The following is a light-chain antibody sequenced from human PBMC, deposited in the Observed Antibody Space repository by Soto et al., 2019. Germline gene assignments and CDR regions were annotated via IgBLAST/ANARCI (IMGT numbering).Light chain of an antibody. Sequence: DIQMTQSPSTLSASVGDRVTITCRASQSISNWLAWYQQKPGKAPKLLIYKASSLESGVPSRFSGSGSGTEFTLTIRSLQPDDFATYYCQQYNSYLYTFGQGTKLEIK. J-gene: IGKJ2*01. CDR3: QQYNSYLYT. CDR2: KAS. V-gene: IGKV1-5*03. CDR1: QSISNW.